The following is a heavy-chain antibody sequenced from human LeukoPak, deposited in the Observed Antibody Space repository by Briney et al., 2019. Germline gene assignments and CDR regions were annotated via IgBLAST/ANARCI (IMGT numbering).Heavy chain of an antibody. CDR3: ARVAAVDPYYFDY. J-gene: IGHJ4*02. CDR2: IYQSGST. V-gene: IGHV4-31*03. Sequence: PSETLSLTCTVSGGSISSGDYYWSWIRQHPGKGLEWIGYIYQSGSTYYNPSLKSRVTISVETSKNQFSLKLSSVTAADTAVYYCARVAAVDPYYFDYWGQGTLVTVSS. D-gene: IGHD6-13*01. CDR1: GGSISSGDYY.